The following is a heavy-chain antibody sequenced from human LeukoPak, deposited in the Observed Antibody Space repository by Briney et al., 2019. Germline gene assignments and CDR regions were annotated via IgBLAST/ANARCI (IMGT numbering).Heavy chain of an antibody. CDR3: ARDSRGREGWEQNGADY. CDR2: IYYSGST. V-gene: IGHV4-39*07. Sequence: PSETLSLTCTVSGGSISSSSYYWGWIRRPPGKGLEWIGSIYYSGSTYYNPSLKSRVTISVDTSKNQFSLKLSSVTAADTAVYYCARDSRGREGWEQNGADYWGQGTLVTVSS. J-gene: IGHJ4*02. D-gene: IGHD1-26*01. CDR1: GGSISSSSYY.